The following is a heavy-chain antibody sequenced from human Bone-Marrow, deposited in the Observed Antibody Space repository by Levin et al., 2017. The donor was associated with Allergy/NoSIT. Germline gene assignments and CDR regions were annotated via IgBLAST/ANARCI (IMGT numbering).Heavy chain of an antibody. V-gene: IGHV3-7*01. CDR3: ARIGYSSSSLDY. CDR2: INQDGGGK. CDR1: GFTFSNYW. J-gene: IGHJ4*02. D-gene: IGHD6-6*01. Sequence: GGSLRLSCAASGFTFSNYWMTWVRQAPGKGLEWVANINQDGGGKYYVDSVKGRFTISRDDAKNSVYLQMNSLRAEDTAVYYCARIGYSSSSLDYWGQGTLVTVSS.